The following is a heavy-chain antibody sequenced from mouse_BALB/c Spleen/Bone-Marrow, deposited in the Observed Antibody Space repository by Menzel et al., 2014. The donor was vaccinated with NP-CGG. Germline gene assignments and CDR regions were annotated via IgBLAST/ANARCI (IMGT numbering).Heavy chain of an antibody. J-gene: IGHJ4*01. Sequence: QVTLKECGPGILQPSQTLSLTCSFSGFSLSTYGTGVGWIRQPSGRDLEWLAHIWWTDNKYYNTALKSRLTISKDTSNNQVFLKTAIVDTANTATYYCARATMSTTDAMDYWGQGTSVTVSS. CDR3: ARATMSTTDAMDY. CDR2: IWWTDNK. CDR1: GFSLSTYGTG. V-gene: IGHV8-11*01. D-gene: IGHD2-4*01.